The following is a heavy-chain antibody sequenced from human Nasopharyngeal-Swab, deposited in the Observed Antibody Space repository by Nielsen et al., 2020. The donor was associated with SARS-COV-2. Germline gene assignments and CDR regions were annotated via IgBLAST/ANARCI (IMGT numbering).Heavy chain of an antibody. J-gene: IGHJ3*02. CDR3: ASFPSLVLVTSNSFDI. CDR2: ISSDGRTV. Sequence: GESLKISCAASGYTFSDYSMSWIRQAPGKGLEWLSYISSDGRTVHYADSVKGRFTISRDNAKNSLYLQMNSLRAEDTAVYYCASFPSLVLVTSNSFDIWGQGTMVTVSS. V-gene: IGHV3-11*04. D-gene: IGHD2/OR15-2a*01. CDR1: GYTFSDYS.